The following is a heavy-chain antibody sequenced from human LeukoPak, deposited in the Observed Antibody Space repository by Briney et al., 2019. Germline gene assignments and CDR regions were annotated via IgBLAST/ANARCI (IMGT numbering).Heavy chain of an antibody. V-gene: IGHV3-23*01. D-gene: IGHD3-22*01. J-gene: IGHJ4*02. Sequence: GGSLRLSCAAAGFAFSSYAMSWVRQAPGKGLEWVSAISGSGGSTYYADSVKGRFTISRDNSKNTLYLQMDSLRAEDTAVFYCAKDRQGSDDSSGYNYFHYWGQGTLVTVSS. CDR3: AKDRQGSDDSSGYNYFHY. CDR2: ISGSGGST. CDR1: GFAFSSYA.